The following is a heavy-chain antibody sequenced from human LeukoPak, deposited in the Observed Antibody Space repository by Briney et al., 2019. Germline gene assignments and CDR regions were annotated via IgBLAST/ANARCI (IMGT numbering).Heavy chain of an antibody. D-gene: IGHD5-18*01. CDR2: IYYSGST. V-gene: IGHV4-59*01. CDR3: ARLDTADNYFDY. CDR1: GGSIISYY. J-gene: IGHJ4*02. Sequence: SETLSLTCTVSGGSIISYYWSWIRQPPGKGLEWIGHIYYSGSTNYNPSLKSRVTISVDTSKNQFSLKLNSVTAAGTAVYYCARLDTADNYFDYWGQGTLVTVSS.